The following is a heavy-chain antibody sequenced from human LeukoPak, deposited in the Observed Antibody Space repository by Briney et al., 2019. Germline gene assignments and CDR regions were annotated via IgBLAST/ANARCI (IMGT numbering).Heavy chain of an antibody. J-gene: IGHJ4*02. D-gene: IGHD1-14*01. CDR3: GRDKTRGRYLVDQ. Sequence: GGSLRLSCAASGFTFSSYWMSWVRQAPGKGLEWVANIRQDGSERYYVDSVKGRFTVSRDNAKNSLYLQMNSLRAEDTAIYFCGRDKTRGRYLVDQWGQGTLVTVSS. V-gene: IGHV3-7*03. CDR1: GFTFSSYW. CDR2: IRQDGSER.